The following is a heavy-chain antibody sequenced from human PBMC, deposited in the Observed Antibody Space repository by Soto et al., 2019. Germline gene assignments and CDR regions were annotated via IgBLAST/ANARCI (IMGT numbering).Heavy chain of an antibody. CDR1: GFNCNSYT. D-gene: IGHD2-15*01. J-gene: IGHJ6*02. CDR2: ISSSGYI. Sequence: PWGSLRLSCAASGFNCNSYTINWVRQAPGKRLEWLSSISSSGYIFSTDSVRGRFTISRDNAKNSVYLQINSLRAEDTAVYFCARDCSGGSCYPGMDVWGQGTTVTVSS. V-gene: IGHV3-21*01. CDR3: ARDCSGGSCYPGMDV.